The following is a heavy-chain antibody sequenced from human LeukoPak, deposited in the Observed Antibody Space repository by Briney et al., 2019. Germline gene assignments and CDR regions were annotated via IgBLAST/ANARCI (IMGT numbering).Heavy chain of an antibody. V-gene: IGHV1-2*02. Sequence: ASVKVSCKASGYTFTGYYMHWVRQAPGQGLEWMGWIHPNSGGTNYAQKFQGRVTMTRDTSISTAYMELSRLRSDDTAVYYCARDREPWFGERYFDYWGQGTLVTVSS. D-gene: IGHD3-10*01. CDR1: GYTFTGYY. CDR3: ARDREPWFGERYFDY. CDR2: IHPNSGGT. J-gene: IGHJ4*02.